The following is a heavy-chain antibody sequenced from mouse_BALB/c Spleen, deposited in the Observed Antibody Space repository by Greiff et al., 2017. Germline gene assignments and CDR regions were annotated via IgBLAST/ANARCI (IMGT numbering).Heavy chain of an antibody. CDR3: TNYYGGLAY. D-gene: IGHD2-1*01. V-gene: IGHV6-6*02. J-gene: IGHJ3*01. Sequence: DVQLQESGGGLVQPGGSMKLSCVASGFTFSSYWMSWVRQSPEKGLEWVAEIRLKSDNYATHYAESVKGKFTISRDDSKSRLYLQMNSLRAEDTGIYYCTNYYGGLAYWGQGTLVTVSA. CDR1: GFTFSSYW. CDR2: IRLKSDNYAT.